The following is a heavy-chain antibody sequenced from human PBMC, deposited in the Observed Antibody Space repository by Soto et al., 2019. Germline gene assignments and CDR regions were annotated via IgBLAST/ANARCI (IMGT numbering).Heavy chain of an antibody. CDR1: GGSISSGGYS. V-gene: IGHV4-30-2*01. D-gene: IGHD3-3*01. Sequence: PSETLSLTCAVSGGSISSGGYSWSWIRQPPGKGLEWIGYIYHSGSTYYNPSLKSRVTISVDRSKNQFSLKLSSVTAADTAVYYCARGSVWSGYSDFDYWGQGTLVTVSS. CDR2: IYHSGST. CDR3: ARGSVWSGYSDFDY. J-gene: IGHJ4*02.